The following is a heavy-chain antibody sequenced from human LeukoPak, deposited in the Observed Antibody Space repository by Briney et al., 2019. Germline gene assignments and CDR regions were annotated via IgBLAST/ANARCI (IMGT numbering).Heavy chain of an antibody. D-gene: IGHD3-9*01. CDR2: IHHTGAT. CDR3: ARGRLDYYYMDV. V-gene: IGHV4-34*01. J-gene: IGHJ6*03. CDR1: GRSLSGYF. Sequence: PSETLSLTCAVYGRSLSGYFWSWIRHPPGKGLEWIGEIHHTGATNYKPSLKSRVSISLDMSKNQLSLEMRSVTAADTAVYYCARGRLDYYYMDVWGRGTTVTVSS.